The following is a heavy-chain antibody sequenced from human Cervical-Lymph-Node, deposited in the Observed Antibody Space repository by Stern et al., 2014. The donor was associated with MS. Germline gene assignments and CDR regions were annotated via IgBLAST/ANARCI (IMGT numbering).Heavy chain of an antibody. V-gene: IGHV4-59*08. J-gene: IGHJ4*02. CDR3: ARHGDTSFVY. CDR2: IYYIGTT. CDR1: GGSISNYY. D-gene: IGHD2-21*02. Sequence: MQLVESGPGLVQPSETLSLTCTVSGGSISNYYWSWIRQPPGKGLEWIGYIYYIGTTNSNPSLKRRVTISVDTSKNQCSLRLSSVSVADTAVYYCARHGDTSFVYWGQGTLVTISS.